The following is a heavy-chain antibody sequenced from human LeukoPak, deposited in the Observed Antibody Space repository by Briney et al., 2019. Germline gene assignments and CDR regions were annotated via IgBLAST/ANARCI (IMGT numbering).Heavy chain of an antibody. CDR1: GGTFSSYA. D-gene: IGHD2-2*01. J-gene: IGHJ4*02. V-gene: IGHV1-69*13. CDR3: ARGGCQGYCSSTSCVDY. CDR2: IIPIFGTA. Sequence: GASVKVSCKASGGTFSSYAISWVRQAPGQGLEWMGGIIPIFGTANYAQKFQGRVTITADESTSTAYMHLSSLRSEDTAVYYCARGGCQGYCSSTSCVDYWGQGTLVTVSS.